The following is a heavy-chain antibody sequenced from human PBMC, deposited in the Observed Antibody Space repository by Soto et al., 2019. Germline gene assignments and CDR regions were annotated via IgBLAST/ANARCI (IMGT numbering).Heavy chain of an antibody. V-gene: IGHV3-9*01. J-gene: IGHJ5*02. CDR1: GFTFDDYA. D-gene: IGHD6-6*01. CDR2: ITWNSGDI. CDR3: ARSRGLAGRPLDL. Sequence: PGGSLRLSCAASGFTFDDYAMHWVRQAPGKGLEWVSGITWNSGDITYTGSVKGRFSISRDNAENSLYLHMYSLRPEDTAFYYCARSRGLAGRPLDLWGQGTLVTVSS.